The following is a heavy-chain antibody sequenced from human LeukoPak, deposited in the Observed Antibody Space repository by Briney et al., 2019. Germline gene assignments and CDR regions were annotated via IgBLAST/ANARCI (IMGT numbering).Heavy chain of an antibody. CDR2: IYYSGST. CDR3: ARHEYSGSYYGLSWFDP. CDR1: GGSISSSGYY. D-gene: IGHD1-26*01. V-gene: IGHV4-39*01. Sequence: SETLSLTCTVSGGSISSSGYYWGWIRQPPGKGLEWIASIYYSGSTYYNPSLKSRVTISVDTSKNQLSLKLSSLTAADTAVYYWARHEYSGSYYGLSWFDPWGQGTLVTVSS. J-gene: IGHJ5*02.